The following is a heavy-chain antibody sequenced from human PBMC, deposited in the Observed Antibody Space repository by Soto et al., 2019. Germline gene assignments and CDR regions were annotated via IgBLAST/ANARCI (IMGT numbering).Heavy chain of an antibody. CDR3: ARNTTRLGWFDS. J-gene: IGHJ5*01. Sequence: QVQLQESGPGQVKPSQTLSLTCTVSGDSIKSGHNYWSWIRQPPGKGLEWIGNIYYVGSTSYNPSIKSRVTISVDTSRNQFSLKLSSVTAADTAIYYCARNTTRLGWFDSWGQGTQVTVSS. V-gene: IGHV4-30-4*08. D-gene: IGHD7-27*01. CDR2: IYYVGST. CDR1: GDSIKSGHNY.